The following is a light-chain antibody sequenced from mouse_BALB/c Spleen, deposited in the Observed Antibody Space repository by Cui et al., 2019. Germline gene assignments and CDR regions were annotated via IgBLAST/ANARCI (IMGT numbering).Light chain of an antibody. V-gene: IGKV4-80*01. CDR3: HQWSSYPFT. CDR2: NTS. Sequence: QIALTQSPAIMSASLGEEITLTCSASSSVSYMNWYQQKSGTSPKRLIYNTSNLASGVPSRFSGSGSGTFYSLTISSMEAEDAADYYCHQWSSYPFTFGSGTKLEIK. CDR1: SSVSY. J-gene: IGKJ4*01.